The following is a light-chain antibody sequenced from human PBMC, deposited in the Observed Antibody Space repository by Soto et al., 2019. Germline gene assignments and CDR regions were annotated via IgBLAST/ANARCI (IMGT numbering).Light chain of an antibody. CDR1: QSVGSY. J-gene: IGKJ4*01. V-gene: IGKV3-11*01. CDR2: DAS. CDR3: QQRNTWPLT. Sequence: EIVLTQSPATLSLSPGERATLSCRTSQSVGSYLAWYQQKPGQAPRLLIYDASNRATGISARFSGSGSATDFTLTISSLAPEDFAAYYCQQRNTWPLTFGGGTKVEIK.